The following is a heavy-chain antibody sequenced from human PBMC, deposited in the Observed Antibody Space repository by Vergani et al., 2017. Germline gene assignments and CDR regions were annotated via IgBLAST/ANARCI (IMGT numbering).Heavy chain of an antibody. V-gene: IGHV3-23*01. Sequence: EVQLLESGGGLVQPGGSLRLSCEASGFSFPGYAMSWVRQAPGKGLEWVSSVSGSSATPYYADSVKGRFIISRDNSKNTLHLQMNSLRAEDTAVYYCAKDSVYYYENYYYYYMDVWGKGTTVTISS. D-gene: IGHD3-22*01. CDR1: GFSFPGYA. CDR2: VSGSSATP. J-gene: IGHJ6*03. CDR3: AKDSVYYYENYYYYYMDV.